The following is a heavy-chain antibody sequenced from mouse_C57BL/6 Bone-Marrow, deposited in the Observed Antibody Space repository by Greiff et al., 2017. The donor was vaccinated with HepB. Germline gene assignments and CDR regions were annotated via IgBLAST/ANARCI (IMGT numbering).Heavy chain of an antibody. CDR2: IDPNSGGT. V-gene: IGHV1-72*01. CDR3: ARQEDRYDYFDY. D-gene: IGHD2-3*01. J-gene: IGHJ2*01. Sequence: VQLQQSGAELARPGASVKLSCKASGYTFTSYGISWVKQRPGRGLEWIGRIDPNSGGTKYNEKFKSKATLTVDKPSSTAYMQLSSLTSEDSAVYYCARQEDRYDYFDYWGQGTTLTVSS. CDR1: GYTFTSYG.